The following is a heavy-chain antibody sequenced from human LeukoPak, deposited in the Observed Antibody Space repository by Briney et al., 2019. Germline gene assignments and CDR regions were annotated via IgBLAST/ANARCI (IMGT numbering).Heavy chain of an antibody. D-gene: IGHD2-8*01. J-gene: IGHJ5*02. Sequence: GGSLRLSCTASGFTFGDYAMSWVRQAPGKGLEWVGFIRSKAYGGTAEYAASVKGRFTISRDDSKSIAYLQMNSLKTEDTAVYYCTRTFDIVLMVYAIEGWFDPWGQGTLVTVSS. CDR3: TRTFDIVLMVYAIEGWFDP. V-gene: IGHV3-49*04. CDR2: IRSKAYGGTA. CDR1: GFTFGDYA.